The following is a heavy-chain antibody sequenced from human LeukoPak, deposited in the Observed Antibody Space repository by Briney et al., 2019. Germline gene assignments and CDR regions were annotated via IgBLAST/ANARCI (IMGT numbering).Heavy chain of an antibody. Sequence: SETLSLTCTVSGGSISSSSYYWGWIRQPPGKGLEWLGYIYYSGSTNYNPSLKSRVTISVDTSKNHFSLKLSSVTAADTAVYYCARHYSPIDYWGQGTLVTVSS. CDR1: GGSISSSSYY. J-gene: IGHJ4*02. V-gene: IGHV4-61*05. D-gene: IGHD2-15*01. CDR2: IYYSGST. CDR3: ARHYSPIDY.